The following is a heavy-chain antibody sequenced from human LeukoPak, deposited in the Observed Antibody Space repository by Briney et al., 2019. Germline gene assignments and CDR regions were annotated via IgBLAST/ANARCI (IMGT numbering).Heavy chain of an antibody. Sequence: GGSLRLSCAASGFSVSDNYMSWVRQAPGKGLEWVSLIYSADTTHYADSVKGRFTSSRDNSKNTLYLQMNSLRTEDTAVYYCARLLTSNWYYFDYWGQGTLVTVSS. CDR3: ARLLTSNWYYFDY. CDR1: GFSVSDNY. CDR2: IYSADTT. J-gene: IGHJ4*02. D-gene: IGHD6-13*01. V-gene: IGHV3-53*01.